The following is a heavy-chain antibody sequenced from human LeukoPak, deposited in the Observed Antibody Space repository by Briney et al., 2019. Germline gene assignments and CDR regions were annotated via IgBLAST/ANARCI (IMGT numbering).Heavy chain of an antibody. J-gene: IGHJ4*02. CDR3: ANRRGTQVLGNNIDI. D-gene: IGHD2/OR15-2a*01. CDR1: GFTFSNYG. Sequence: GSLRLSCAASGFTFSNYGMYWVRQAPDKGLEWVAFLQNDGGDIHYADSVEGRFTISRDNSKNTLYLQMNSLRAEDTAVYYCANRRGTQVLGNNIDIWGQGTLVTVSS. CDR2: LQNDGGDI. V-gene: IGHV3-30*02.